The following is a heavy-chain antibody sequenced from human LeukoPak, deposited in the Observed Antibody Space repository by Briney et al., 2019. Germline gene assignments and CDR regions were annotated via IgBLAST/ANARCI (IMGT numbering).Heavy chain of an antibody. V-gene: IGHV1-2*02. D-gene: IGHD3-10*01. J-gene: IGHJ6*03. CDR1: GHTLTGYY. Sequence: ASVKVSCKASGHTLTGYYIHWVRQAPGQGLEWMGWINPNSGGTNYAQRFQGRVTMTRDTSINTAYMELSRLRSDDTAVYYRARDLRVRGPMDVWGEGTTITISS. CDR2: INPNSGGT. CDR3: ARDLRVRGPMDV.